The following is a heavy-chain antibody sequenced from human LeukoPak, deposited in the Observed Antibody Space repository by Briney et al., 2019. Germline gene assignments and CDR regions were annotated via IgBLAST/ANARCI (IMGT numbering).Heavy chain of an antibody. Sequence: SETLSLTCTVSGGSISSSSYYWGWIRQPPGKGLEWIGSIYYSGSTYYNPSLESRVTISVDTSKNQFSLKLSSVTAADTAVYYCARRKPTTVTNWGRPLYYYYMDVWGKGTTVTVSS. D-gene: IGHD4-17*01. V-gene: IGHV4-39*01. J-gene: IGHJ6*03. CDR3: ARRKPTTVTNWGRPLYYYYMDV. CDR1: GGSISSSSYY. CDR2: IYYSGST.